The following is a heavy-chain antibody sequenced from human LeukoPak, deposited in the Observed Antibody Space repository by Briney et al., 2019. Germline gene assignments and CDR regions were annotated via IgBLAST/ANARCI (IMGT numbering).Heavy chain of an antibody. D-gene: IGHD2-2*01. CDR1: GYSINSGYH. CDR3: ARDLGYCSSTSCPGDY. CDR2: IYHSGST. J-gene: IGHJ4*02. V-gene: IGHV4-38-2*02. Sequence: PSETLSLTCIVSGYSINSGYHWGWIRQPPGKGLEWIGSIYHSGSTYYNPSLKSRVTISIDTSKNQFSLKLSSVTAADTAVYYCARDLGYCSSTSCPGDYWGQGTLVTVSS.